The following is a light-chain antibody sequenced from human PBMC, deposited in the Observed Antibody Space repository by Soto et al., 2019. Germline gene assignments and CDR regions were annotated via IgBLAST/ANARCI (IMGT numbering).Light chain of an antibody. CDR2: EVN. CDR1: SSDVGGYNF. J-gene: IGLJ2*01. CDR3: SSYAGSDNWGV. Sequence: QSALTQPPSASGSPGQSVTISCTGTSSDVGGYNFVSWYQQHPGKAPKLIIYEVNKRPSGVPDRFSGSKSGDTASLTVSGLQADDEGDYYCSSYAGSDNWGVFGGGTPLTVL. V-gene: IGLV2-8*01.